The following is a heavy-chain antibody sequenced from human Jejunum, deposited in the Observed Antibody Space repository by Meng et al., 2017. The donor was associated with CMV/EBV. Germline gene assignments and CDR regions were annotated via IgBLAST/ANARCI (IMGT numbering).Heavy chain of an antibody. J-gene: IGHJ4*02. CDR3: AKGYGNSFEY. D-gene: IGHD3-16*01. Sequence: HVQLQESGPGVVKPPETLSLACTVSGGSLPTYYWSWIRQRAGKGLEWIGRIITSGSTNYNPSLRSRVIMSVDTSKNQFFLKLRSVTAADTAVYFCAKGYGNSFEYWGQGSLVTVSS. V-gene: IGHV4-4*07. CDR1: GGSLPTYY. CDR2: IITSGST.